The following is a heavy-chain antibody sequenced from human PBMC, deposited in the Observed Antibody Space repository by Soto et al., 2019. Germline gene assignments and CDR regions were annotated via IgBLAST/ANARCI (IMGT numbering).Heavy chain of an antibody. D-gene: IGHD3-9*01. CDR2: IWYDGSNK. CDR1: GFTFSSYG. V-gene: IGHV3-33*01. CDR3: ARDLKREYYDILTGPVDY. J-gene: IGHJ4*02. Sequence: QVQLVESGGGVVQPGRSLRLSCAASGFTFSSYGMHWVRQAPGKGLAWVAVIWYDGSNKYYADSVKGRFTISRDNSKNTLYLQMNSLRAEDTAVYYCARDLKREYYDILTGPVDYWGQGTLVTVSS.